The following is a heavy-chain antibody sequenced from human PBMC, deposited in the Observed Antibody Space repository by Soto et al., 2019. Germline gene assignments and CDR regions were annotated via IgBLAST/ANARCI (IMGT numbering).Heavy chain of an antibody. Sequence: GGSVKVYFKASGFPFADSALQLVRQARGQSLEWIGRIIVDSGNTKSAEKFTERVSMSWDMSTSTAFMELRSLSSDDTAVYYCATANNTSPFDYWGLGTMVTVSS. CDR1: GFPFADSA. CDR3: ATANNTSPFDY. V-gene: IGHV1-58*01. CDR2: IIVDSGNT. D-gene: IGHD1-26*01. J-gene: IGHJ4*02.